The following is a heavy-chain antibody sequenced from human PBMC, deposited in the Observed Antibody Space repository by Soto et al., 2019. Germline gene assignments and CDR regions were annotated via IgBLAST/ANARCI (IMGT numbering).Heavy chain of an antibody. D-gene: IGHD3-10*01. CDR1: GCSITSSTF. J-gene: IGHJ4*02. CDR3: ARPRPNFGAVDS. V-gene: IGHV4-38-2*01. Sequence: SETLSLTCAVSGCSITSSTFWGWIRQPPGKGLEWIGSIHLGGTTYYDPSLKSRVTILLDTSRNGFSLKLSSVTAADTAVYYCARPRPNFGAVDSWGQGALVTVS. CDR2: IHLGGTT.